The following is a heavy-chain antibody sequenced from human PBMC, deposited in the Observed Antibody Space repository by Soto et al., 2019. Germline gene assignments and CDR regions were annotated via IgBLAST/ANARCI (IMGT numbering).Heavy chain of an antibody. CDR2: ISSSSSYI. CDR1: GFTFSSYS. V-gene: IGHV3-21*01. Sequence: PGGSLRLSCAASGFTFSSYSMNWVRQAPGKGLERVSSISSSSSYIYYADSVKGRFTISRDNAKNSLYLQMNSLRAEDTAVYYCARDRYCSSTSCYRAGYYYYYGMDVWGQGTTVTVSS. D-gene: IGHD2-2*02. J-gene: IGHJ6*02. CDR3: ARDRYCSSTSCYRAGYYYYYGMDV.